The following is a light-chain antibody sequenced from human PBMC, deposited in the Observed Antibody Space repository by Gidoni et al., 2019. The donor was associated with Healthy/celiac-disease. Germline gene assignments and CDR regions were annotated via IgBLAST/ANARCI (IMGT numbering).Light chain of an antibody. CDR3: SSYTSSSTYV. CDR2: EVS. Sequence: QSALTQPASVSGSPGQSITISCTGTSSDVCGYNYVSWYQQQPGKAPKLMIYEVSNRPSGVSNRFSGSKSGNTASLTISGLQAEDEADYYCSSYTSSSTYVFGTGTKVTVL. CDR1: SSDVCGYNY. V-gene: IGLV2-14*01. J-gene: IGLJ1*01.